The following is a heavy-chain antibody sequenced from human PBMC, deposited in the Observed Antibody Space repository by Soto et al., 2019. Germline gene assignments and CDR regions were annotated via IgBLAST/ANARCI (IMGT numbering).Heavy chain of an antibody. CDR2: FDPEDGET. CDR1: VYTLTELS. V-gene: IGHV1-24*01. J-gene: IGHJ5*02. Sequence: AAVRVSCKFSVYTLTELSIHWVRQAPGKGLEWMGGFDPEDGETIYAQKFQGRVTMTEDTSTDTAYMELSSLRSEDTAVYYCATFYYYDSSGYYPVRWFDPWGQRTLVTVSS. CDR3: ATFYYYDSSGYYPVRWFDP. D-gene: IGHD3-22*01.